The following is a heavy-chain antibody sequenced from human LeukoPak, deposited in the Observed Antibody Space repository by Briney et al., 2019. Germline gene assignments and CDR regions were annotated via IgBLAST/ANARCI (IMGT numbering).Heavy chain of an antibody. Sequence: SETLSLTCTVSGGSISSSGYYWGWIRQPPGKGLEWIGTIYYSGSTSYNPSLKSRVTISLATSKNQFSMRLNSVTAADTGLYYWARPARSGPGCYSDWCSFGSGGRGTVIIVSS. D-gene: IGHD2-15*01. J-gene: IGHJ5*01. CDR1: GGSISSSGYY. CDR2: IYYSGST. V-gene: IGHV4-39*01. CDR3: ARPARSGPGCYSDWCSFGS.